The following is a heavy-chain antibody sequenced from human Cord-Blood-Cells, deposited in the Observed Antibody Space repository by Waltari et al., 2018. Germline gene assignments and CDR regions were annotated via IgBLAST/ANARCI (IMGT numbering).Heavy chain of an antibody. D-gene: IGHD6-13*01. CDR2: IIPILGIA. J-gene: IGHJ4*02. CDR3: ARLSSFGHFDY. Sequence: KKPGSSVKVSCKASGGTFSSYAISWVRQAPGQGLEWMGRIIPILGIANYAQKFQGRVTITADKSTSTAYMELSSLRSEDTAVYYCARLSSFGHFDYWGQGTLVTVSS. V-gene: IGHV1-69*04. CDR1: GGTFSSYA.